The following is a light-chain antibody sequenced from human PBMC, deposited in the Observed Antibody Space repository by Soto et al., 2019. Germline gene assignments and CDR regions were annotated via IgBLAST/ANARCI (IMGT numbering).Light chain of an antibody. CDR3: CSYAGSYTSLHV. J-gene: IGLJ1*01. V-gene: IGLV2-11*01. Sequence: QSALTQPRSMSGSPGQSVTISCTGTSSDVGGYNYVSWYQQHPGKAPKLMSYDVSKRPSGVPDRFSGSKSGNTASLTISGLQAEDEADYYCCSYAGSYTSLHVFGTGTKLTVL. CDR2: DVS. CDR1: SSDVGGYNY.